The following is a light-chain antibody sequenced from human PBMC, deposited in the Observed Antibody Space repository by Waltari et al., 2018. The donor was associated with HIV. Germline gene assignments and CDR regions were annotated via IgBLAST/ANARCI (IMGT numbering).Light chain of an antibody. V-gene: IGLV1-40*01. J-gene: IGLJ1*01. CDR3: QSYDTSLSVNYV. Sequence: QSVLTQPPSVSGALGQRVTISCTGSRTNIGAGQDVHRYQQLPGTAPKLLIYSNIIRPSGVPDRFSASKSGTSASLAITGLRPEDEADYYCQSYDTSLSVNYVFGTGTKVTVL. CDR1: RTNIGAGQD. CDR2: SNI.